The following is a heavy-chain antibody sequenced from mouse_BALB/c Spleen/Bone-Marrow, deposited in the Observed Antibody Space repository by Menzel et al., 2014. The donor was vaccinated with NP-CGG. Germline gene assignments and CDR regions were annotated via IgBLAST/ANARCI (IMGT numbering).Heavy chain of an antibody. J-gene: IGHJ3*01. V-gene: IGHV1-14*01. CDR2: INPYNDGT. CDR3: ARNYRYDGFAY. CDR1: GYTFTSYV. Sequence: EVQLQQSGPELVKPGASVKMSCKASGYTFTSYVMHWVKQKPGQGLEWIGYINPYNDGTKYNEKFKGKATLTSDESSSTAYMELSSLTSEDSAVYYCARNYRYDGFAYWGQGTLVTVSA. D-gene: IGHD2-14*01.